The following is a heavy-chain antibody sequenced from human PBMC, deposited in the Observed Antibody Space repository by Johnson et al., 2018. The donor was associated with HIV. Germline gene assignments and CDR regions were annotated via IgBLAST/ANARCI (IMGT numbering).Heavy chain of an antibody. V-gene: IGHV3-48*01. J-gene: IGHJ3*02. CDR3: VSSGCQRCAFDI. CDR2: ISSSSSSI. D-gene: IGHD6-19*01. Sequence: PGKGLEWVSYISSSSSSIYYADSVKGRFTISRDNSKNTLYLQMNSLKAEDTAVYYCVSSGCQRCAFDIWGQGTMVTVSS.